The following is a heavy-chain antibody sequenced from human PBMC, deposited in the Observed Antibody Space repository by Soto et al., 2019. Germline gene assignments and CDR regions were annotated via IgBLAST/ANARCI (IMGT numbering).Heavy chain of an antibody. D-gene: IGHD3-10*01. CDR2: INHSGST. CDR1: GGSFSGPN. Sequence: SETLSLTCAVYGGSFSGPNWSWIRQPPGKGLEWIGEINHSGSTNYNPSLKSRVTISIDMSKNQYSLKVSSVTAADTAVYYCARGWGFGFDPWGQGIMVTVSS. V-gene: IGHV4-34*01. CDR3: ARGWGFGFDP. J-gene: IGHJ5*02.